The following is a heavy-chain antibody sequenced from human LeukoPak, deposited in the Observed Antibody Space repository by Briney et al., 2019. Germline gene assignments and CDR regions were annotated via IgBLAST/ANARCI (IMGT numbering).Heavy chain of an antibody. J-gene: IGHJ1*01. CDR2: IYYSGST. V-gene: IGHV4-31*03. Sequence: PSETLSLTCTVSGGSISSGGYYWSWIRQHPGKGLEWIGYIYYSGSTYYNPSLKSRFTMSIDTSKNQFSLKLSSVTAADTAVYYCATYSITGAWAEYFLHWGQGTLVTVSS. CDR3: ATYSITGAWAEYFLH. D-gene: IGHD2/OR15-2a*01. CDR1: GGSISSGGYY.